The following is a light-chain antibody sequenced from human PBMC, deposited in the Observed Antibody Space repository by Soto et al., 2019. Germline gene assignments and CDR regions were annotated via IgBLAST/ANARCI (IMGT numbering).Light chain of an antibody. J-gene: IGKJ1*01. CDR3: QQYKSYCRR. V-gene: IGKV1-5*03. CDR1: QSISSW. Sequence: DIQMTQSPSTLSASVGDRVTITCRASQSISSWLAWYQQKPGKAPKLLISQKSNLESGVPSRFSGSGSGTEFTLHISSLQPDDFAIYYCQQYKSYCRRVGQGSKVEVK. CDR2: QKS.